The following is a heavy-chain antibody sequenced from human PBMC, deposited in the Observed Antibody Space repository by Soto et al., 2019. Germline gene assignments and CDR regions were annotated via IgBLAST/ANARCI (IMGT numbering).Heavy chain of an antibody. Sequence: QVQLVQSGGEVKKPGASVTVSCKASGYTFINYHITWGRQAPGQGLEWMAWINTYNGMTDYAQTFQGRVTMTRDTSTSTAYMELRNLGSDDTAVYFCAKSPRGEMATDWGQGTLVTVSS. D-gene: IGHD5-12*01. CDR1: GYTFINYH. CDR3: AKSPRGEMATD. CDR2: INTYNGMT. V-gene: IGHV1-18*01. J-gene: IGHJ4*02.